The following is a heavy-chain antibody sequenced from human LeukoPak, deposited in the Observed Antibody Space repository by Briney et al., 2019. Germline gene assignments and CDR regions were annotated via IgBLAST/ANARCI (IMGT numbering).Heavy chain of an antibody. V-gene: IGHV3-30*02. CDR2: IRYDGSKE. CDR1: GFTFSKYG. J-gene: IGHJ4*02. CDR3: VRDTITYDIFTGSPDY. D-gene: IGHD3-9*01. Sequence: GGSLRLSCEVSGFTFSKYGMHWVRQAPGKGLEWVSTIRYDGSKEYYADSVRGRFTISRDNSGNTLFLQMNSLGAEDTAVYYCVRDTITYDIFTGSPDYWGQGTLVAVSS.